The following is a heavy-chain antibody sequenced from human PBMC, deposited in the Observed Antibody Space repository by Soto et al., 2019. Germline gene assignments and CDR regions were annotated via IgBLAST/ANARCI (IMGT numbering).Heavy chain of an antibody. CDR2: IIPIFGIA. Sequence: GYSLQVSCKASGGTFSSYAISWVRQAPGQGLEWMGGIIPIFGIANYAQKFQGRVTITADKSTSTAYMELSSLRSEDTAVYYCARVTDYDSRCLDFWCQGLLVTV. V-gene: IGHV1-69*17. CDR3: ARVTDYDSRCLDF. J-gene: IGHJ4*02. D-gene: IGHD3-22*01. CDR1: GGTFSSYA.